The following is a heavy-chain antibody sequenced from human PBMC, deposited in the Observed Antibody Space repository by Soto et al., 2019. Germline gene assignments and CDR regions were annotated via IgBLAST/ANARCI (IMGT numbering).Heavy chain of an antibody. Sequence: QVQLQESGPALVKPSGTLSLTCAVSGDSISSSKWWSWVRQPPGEGLEWIGEVYHSGSTNYNPSLKSRVIISVEKSKNQFSLNLSSVTDADTAVYYCARGERQQQRDYWGQGTLVTVSS. J-gene: IGHJ4*02. CDR2: VYHSGST. V-gene: IGHV4-4*02. CDR1: GDSISSSKW. CDR3: ARGERQQQRDY. D-gene: IGHD6-13*01.